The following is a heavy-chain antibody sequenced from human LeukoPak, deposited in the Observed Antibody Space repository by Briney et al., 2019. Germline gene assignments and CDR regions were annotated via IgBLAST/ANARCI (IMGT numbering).Heavy chain of an antibody. Sequence: GGSLRLSCAASGFTVSSNYMSWVRQAPGKGLEWVANIKQDGSEKYYVDSVKGRFTISRDNAKNSLYLQMNSLGAEDTAVYYCAREPYYYDSSGYLVPYYFDYWGQGTLVTVSS. CDR1: GFTVSSNY. V-gene: IGHV3-7*01. CDR3: AREPYYYDSSGYLVPYYFDY. CDR2: IKQDGSEK. D-gene: IGHD3-22*01. J-gene: IGHJ4*02.